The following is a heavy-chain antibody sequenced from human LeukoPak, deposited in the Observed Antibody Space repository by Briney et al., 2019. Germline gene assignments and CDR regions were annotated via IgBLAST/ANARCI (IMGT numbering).Heavy chain of an antibody. CDR3: ARSLVAAGMMDV. D-gene: IGHD6-13*01. V-gene: IGHV4-59*01. J-gene: IGHJ6*02. Sequence: PSETLSLTCTVSGGSISSYYWSWIRQPPGKGLEWIGYIYYSGSTNYNPSLKSRVTMSVDTSKNQFSLKLSSVTAADTAVYYCARSLVAAGMMDVWGQGTTVTVSS. CDR2: IYYSGST. CDR1: GGSISSYY.